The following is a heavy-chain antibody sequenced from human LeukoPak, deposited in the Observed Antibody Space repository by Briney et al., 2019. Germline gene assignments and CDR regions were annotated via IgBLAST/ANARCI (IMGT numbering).Heavy chain of an antibody. D-gene: IGHD3-22*01. CDR1: GFTFSSYA. J-gene: IGHJ4*02. CDR3: AKLTYYYDSSGYYS. Sequence: GGSLRLSCAASGFTFSSYAMSWVRQAPGKGLEWVSAISGSGGSTYYADSVKGRFTISRDKSKNTLYLQMNSLRAEDTAVYYCAKLTYYYDSSGYYSWGQGTLVTVSS. CDR2: ISGSGGST. V-gene: IGHV3-23*01.